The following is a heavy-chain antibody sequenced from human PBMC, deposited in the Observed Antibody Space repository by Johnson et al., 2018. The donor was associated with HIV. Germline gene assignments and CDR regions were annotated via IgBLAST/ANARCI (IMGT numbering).Heavy chain of an antibody. J-gene: IGHJ3*01. CDR1: GFTFSSYG. V-gene: IGHV3-33*06. CDR2: VWYDGSDK. Sequence: QVKLVESGGGVVQPGRSLKLSCVASGFTFSSYGMHWVRQAPGKGLEWVAGVWYDGSDKYYAGSVKGRFTIFRDNSENTLYLQMNSLRPEDTALYYCAKDEAQTLASAGRDAFDFWGQGTAVTV. D-gene: IGHD6-13*01. CDR3: AKDEAQTLASAGRDAFDF.